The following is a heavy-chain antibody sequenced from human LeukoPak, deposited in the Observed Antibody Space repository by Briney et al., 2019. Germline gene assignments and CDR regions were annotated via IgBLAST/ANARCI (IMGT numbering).Heavy chain of an antibody. CDR1: GFTFSSYS. J-gene: IGHJ4*02. V-gene: IGHV3-7*01. CDR3: ARDAFSYGNY. D-gene: IGHD5-18*01. CDR2: IKPDGREQ. Sequence: GGSLRLSCAASGFTFSSYSMNWVRQAPGKGLEWVANIKPDGREQYYIDSVKGRFTISRDNAKNSLFLQMNSLRVEDTAVYYCARDAFSYGNYWGQGTLVTVSS.